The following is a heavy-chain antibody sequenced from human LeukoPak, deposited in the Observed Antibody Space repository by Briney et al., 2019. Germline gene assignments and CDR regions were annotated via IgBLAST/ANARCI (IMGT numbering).Heavy chain of an antibody. V-gene: IGHV3-74*01. CDR2: INSDGSST. J-gene: IGHJ3*02. CDR1: GFTFSSYW. Sequence: GGSLRLSCAASGFTFSSYWMHWVRQAPGKGLVWVSRINSDGSSTSYADSVKGRFTISRDNAKNTLYLRMNSLGAEDTAVYYCARDRAAMVNAFDIWGQGTMVTVSS. CDR3: ARDRAAMVNAFDI. D-gene: IGHD5-18*01.